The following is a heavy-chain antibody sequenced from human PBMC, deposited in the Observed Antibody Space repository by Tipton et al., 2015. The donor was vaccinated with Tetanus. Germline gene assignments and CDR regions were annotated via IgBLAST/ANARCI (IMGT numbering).Heavy chain of an antibody. CDR3: AREKTRWFGEAPSLYNWFDP. D-gene: IGHD3-10*01. CDR1: GGSVSSGSYY. CDR2: IYYSGST. Sequence: TLSLTCTVSGGSVSSGSYYWSWIRQPPGKGLEWIGYIYYSGSTNYNPSLKSRVTISVDTAKNQFSLKLSSVTAADTAVYYCAREKTRWFGEAPSLYNWFDPWGQGTLVTVSS. V-gene: IGHV4-61*01. J-gene: IGHJ5*02.